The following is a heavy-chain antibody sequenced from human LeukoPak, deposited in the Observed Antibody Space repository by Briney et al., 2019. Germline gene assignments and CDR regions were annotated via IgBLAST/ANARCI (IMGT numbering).Heavy chain of an antibody. CDR2: IKQDESEK. J-gene: IGHJ4*02. CDR1: GLNFRCDW. D-gene: IGHD1-1*01. CDR3: ANFPHLEPTYPYS. Sequence: GGSLRHSRVRSGLNFRCDWMRYVGEPPGKRLEGGANIKQDESEKYYVDSVKGRFIVSRDNAKNSLYLQMNSLRVEATAVYYCANFPHLEPTYPYSWGQGILVSVSS. V-gene: IGHV3-7*01.